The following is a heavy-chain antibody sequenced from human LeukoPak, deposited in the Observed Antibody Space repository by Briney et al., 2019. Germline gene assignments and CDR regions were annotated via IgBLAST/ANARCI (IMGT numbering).Heavy chain of an antibody. V-gene: IGHV4-61*01. CDR2: IYYSGST. J-gene: IGHJ4*02. CDR1: GGSISSSSYY. CDR3: ATGPAATFDY. D-gene: IGHD2-2*01. Sequence: SETLSLTCTVSGGSISSSSYYWSWIRQPPGKGLEWIGYIYYSGSTNYNPSLKSRVTISVDTSKNQFSLKLSSVTAADTAVYYCATGPAATFDYWGQGTLVTVSS.